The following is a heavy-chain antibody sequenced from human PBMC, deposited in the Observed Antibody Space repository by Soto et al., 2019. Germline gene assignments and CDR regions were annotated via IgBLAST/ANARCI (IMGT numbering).Heavy chain of an antibody. CDR1: GGSISSSSYY. J-gene: IGHJ6*02. Sequence: SETLSLTCTVSGGSISSSSYYWGWIRQPPGKGLEWIGSIYYSGSTYYNPSLKSRVTISVDTSKNQFSLKLSSVTAADTAVYYCARIAHHYGSGSYLYYYYGMDVWGQGTTVTVSS. CDR3: ARIAHHYGSGSYLYYYYGMDV. V-gene: IGHV4-39*01. CDR2: IYYSGST. D-gene: IGHD3-10*01.